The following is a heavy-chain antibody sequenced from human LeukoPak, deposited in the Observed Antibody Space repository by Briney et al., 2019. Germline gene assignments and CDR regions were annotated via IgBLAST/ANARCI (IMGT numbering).Heavy chain of an antibody. CDR3: AREASHVSGMDV. CDR2: ISSSGGTT. CDR1: GFTFSSYA. J-gene: IGHJ6*02. Sequence: GGSLRLSCAASGFTFSSYAMSWVRQAPGKGLDWVSGISSSGGTTYYADSVKGRFTISRDNSKNTLSLQMNSLRAEDTAVYYCAREASHVSGMDVWGQGTTVTVSS. V-gene: IGHV3-23*01.